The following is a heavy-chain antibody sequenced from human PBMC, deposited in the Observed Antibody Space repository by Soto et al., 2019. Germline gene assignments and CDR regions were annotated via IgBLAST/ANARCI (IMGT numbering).Heavy chain of an antibody. CDR2: ISGSGGST. D-gene: IGHD1-26*01. V-gene: IGHV3-23*01. CDR1: GFTFSSYA. J-gene: IGHJ4*02. Sequence: EVQLLESGGGLVQPGGSLRLSCAASGFTFSSYAMSWVRQAPGKGLEWVSAISGSGGSTYYADSVKGRFTISRDNSKNTLYLQLNSLRAEDTAVYYCAKSLNSGSYFSDYWGQGTLVTVSS. CDR3: AKSLNSGSYFSDY.